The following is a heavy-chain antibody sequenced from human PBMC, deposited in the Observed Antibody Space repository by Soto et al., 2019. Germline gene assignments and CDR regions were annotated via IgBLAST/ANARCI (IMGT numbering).Heavy chain of an antibody. J-gene: IGHJ4*02. CDR1: GYTFTKYW. CDR2: IYPDDSDT. V-gene: IGHV5-51*01. Sequence: GESLKISCQASGYTFTKYWVGWVRQMPGKGLEWMGIIYPDDSDTRYSPSFQGHVTVSADKSISTAYLQWSSLKASDSATYYCARRDMLTGYVYFDYWGQGTQVTVSS. D-gene: IGHD3-9*01. CDR3: ARRDMLTGYVYFDY.